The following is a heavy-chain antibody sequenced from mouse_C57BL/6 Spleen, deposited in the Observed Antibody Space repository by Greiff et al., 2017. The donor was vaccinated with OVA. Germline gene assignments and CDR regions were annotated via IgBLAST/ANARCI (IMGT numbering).Heavy chain of an antibody. D-gene: IGHD1-1*01. CDR1: GFNIKDYY. J-gene: IGHJ3*01. CDR3: PYGSRGFAY. Sequence: EVQLQQSGAELVRPGASVKLSCTASGFNIKDYYMHWVKQRPEQGLEWIGRIDPEDGDTEYAPKFQGKATMTADTSSNTAYLQLSSLTSEDTAVYYCPYGSRGFAYWGQGTLVTVSA. V-gene: IGHV14-1*01. CDR2: IDPEDGDT.